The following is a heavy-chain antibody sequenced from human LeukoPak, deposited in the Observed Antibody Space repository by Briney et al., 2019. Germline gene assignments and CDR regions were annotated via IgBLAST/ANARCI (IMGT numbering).Heavy chain of an antibody. CDR2: ISWSSGSI. D-gene: IGHD6-13*01. CDR1: GFTFGDYA. Sequence: GGSLRLSCAASGFTFGDYAMHWVRQAPGKGLEWVSGISWSSGSIGYADSVKGRFTISRDNAKNSLYLQMNSLRAEDMALYYCSKVSSSWPGDMDVWGKGTTVTVSS. J-gene: IGHJ6*03. CDR3: SKVSSSWPGDMDV. V-gene: IGHV3-9*03.